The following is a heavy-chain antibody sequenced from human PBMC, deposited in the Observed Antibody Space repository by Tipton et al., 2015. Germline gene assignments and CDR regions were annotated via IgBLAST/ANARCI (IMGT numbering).Heavy chain of an antibody. V-gene: IGHV3-33*01. CDR3: ARDPSMDV. J-gene: IGHJ6*02. CDR2: MWYDGKNQ. CDR1: GFTFSSYG. Sequence: QVQLVQSGGGVVQPGRSLRLSCAAPGFTFSSYGIHWVRQAPGKGLEWVAIMWYDGKNQYYTDSVKGRFTVSRDTSKDTLYLQMNSLRAEDTAVYYCARDPSMDVWGQGTTVTVSS.